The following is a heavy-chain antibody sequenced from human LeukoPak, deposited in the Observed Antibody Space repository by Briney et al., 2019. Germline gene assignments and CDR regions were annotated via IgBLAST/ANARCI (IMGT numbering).Heavy chain of an antibody. Sequence: GGSLRLSCEASGFTFSTYPMHWVRQAPDKGLEWVAMISHHGSNEYYADSVKGRFTISRDNSKNTLYLQMNNPRVEDTAIYYCARVHDTTGNYHYLDSWAREPWSPSPQ. CDR1: GFTFSTYP. J-gene: IGHJ4*02. CDR3: ARVHDTTGNYHYLDS. CDR2: ISHHGSNE. D-gene: IGHD3-9*01. V-gene: IGHV3-30*14.